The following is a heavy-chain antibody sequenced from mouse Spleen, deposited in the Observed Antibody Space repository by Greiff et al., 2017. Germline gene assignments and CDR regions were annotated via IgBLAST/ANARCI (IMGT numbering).Heavy chain of an antibody. D-gene: IGHD2-5*01. Sequence: EVKLQESGGGLVKLGGSLKLSCAASGFTFSSYYMSWVRQTPEKRLEWVATISNSGGSTYYPDSVKDRFTISRDNAKNTLYLQMSSLNSEDTAVYYCARESNHVFDYWGQGTTLTVSS. CDR3: ARESNHVFDY. CDR1: GFTFSSYY. J-gene: IGHJ2*01. V-gene: IGHV5-6-2*01. CDR2: ISNSGGST.